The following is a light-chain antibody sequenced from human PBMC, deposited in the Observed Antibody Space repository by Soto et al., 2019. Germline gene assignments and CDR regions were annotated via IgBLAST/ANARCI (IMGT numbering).Light chain of an antibody. CDR2: GVS. J-gene: IGKJ5*01. Sequence: DLQMTQSPSSVSASIGDRVTITCRASQSLSSHLAWYQQKAGKAPKLLIYGVSNLQSGVPSRFSGSESGTEFTLTISSLQPEDFATYYCQQANSFPITFGQGTRLEIK. V-gene: IGKV1-12*01. CDR1: QSLSSH. CDR3: QQANSFPIT.